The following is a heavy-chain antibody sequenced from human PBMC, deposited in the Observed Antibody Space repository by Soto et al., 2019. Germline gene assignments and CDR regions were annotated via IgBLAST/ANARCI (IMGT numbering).Heavy chain of an antibody. Sequence: SVKVSCKASGGTFSSYAISWVRQAPGQGLEWMGGIIPIFGTANYARKFQGRVTITADESTSTAYMELSSLRSEDTAVYYCASPISEPDSSGPNWFDPWGQGTLVTVSS. J-gene: IGHJ5*02. CDR2: IIPIFGTA. CDR3: ASPISEPDSSGPNWFDP. V-gene: IGHV1-69*13. D-gene: IGHD3-22*01. CDR1: GGTFSSYA.